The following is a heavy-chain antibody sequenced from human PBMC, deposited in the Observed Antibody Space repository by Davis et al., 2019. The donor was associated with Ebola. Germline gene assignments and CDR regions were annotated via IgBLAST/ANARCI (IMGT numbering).Heavy chain of an antibody. CDR3: ARVFDGVDY. Sequence: GESLKISCAASGFTFSSYAMSWVRQAPGKGLEWVSSISSSSSYIYYADSVKGRFTISRDNAKNSLYLQMNSLRAEDTAVYYCARVFDGVDYWGQGTLVTVSS. CDR2: ISSSSSYI. V-gene: IGHV3-21*01. J-gene: IGHJ4*02. CDR1: GFTFSSYA. D-gene: IGHD4-17*01.